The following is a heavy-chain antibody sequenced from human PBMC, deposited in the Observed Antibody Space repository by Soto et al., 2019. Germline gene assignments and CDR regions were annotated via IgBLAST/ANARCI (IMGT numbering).Heavy chain of an antibody. CDR2: MNPNSGNT. V-gene: IGHV1-8*02. CDR3: ARGRVDWLDY. CDR1: GYTFTSYY. J-gene: IGHJ4*02. D-gene: IGHD3-9*01. Sequence: ASVKVSCKASGYTFTSYYISWVRQAPGQGLEWMGWMNPNSGNTGYAQKFQGRVTMTRNTSISTAYMELSSLRSEDTAVYYCARGRVDWLDYWGQGTLVTVSS.